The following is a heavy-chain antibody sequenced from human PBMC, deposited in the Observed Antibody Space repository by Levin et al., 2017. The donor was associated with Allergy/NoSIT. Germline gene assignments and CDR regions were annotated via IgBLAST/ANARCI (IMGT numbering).Heavy chain of an antibody. CDR2: IYWDDDK. V-gene: IGHV2-5*02. CDR3: AHSNSGDYVDY. Sequence: SGPTLVKPTQTLTLTCTFSGFSLSTSGVGVGWIRQPPGKALEWLALIYWDDDKRYSPSLKSRLPITKATSKNQGVLTMTNMDPEDTATYYCAHSNSGDYVDYWGQGALVTVSS. D-gene: IGHD2-21*01. J-gene: IGHJ4*02. CDR1: GFSLSTSGVG.